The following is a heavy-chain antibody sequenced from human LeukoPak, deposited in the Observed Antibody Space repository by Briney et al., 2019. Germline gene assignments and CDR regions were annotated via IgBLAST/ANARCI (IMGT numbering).Heavy chain of an antibody. CDR1: GGSVSSGSYY. D-gene: IGHD2-2*01. CDR3: ARVVNNQLEFDY. Sequence: SETLSLTCTVSGGSVSSGSYYWSWIRQPPGKGLEWIGYIYYSGSTNYNPSLKSRVTISVDTSKNQFSLKLSSVTAADTAVHYCARVVNNQLEFDYWGQGTLVTVSS. V-gene: IGHV4-61*01. CDR2: IYYSGST. J-gene: IGHJ4*02.